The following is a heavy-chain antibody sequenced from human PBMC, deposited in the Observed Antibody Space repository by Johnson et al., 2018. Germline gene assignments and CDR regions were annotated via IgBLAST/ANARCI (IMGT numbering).Heavy chain of an antibody. D-gene: IGHD3-22*01. CDR1: GGTFSSYA. CDR3: GRVSSYYDSSGYYWDHDAFDS. Sequence: QVQLVQSGAEVKKPGSSVKVSCKASGGTFSSYAISWVRQAPGQGLEWMGGIIPIFGTANYAKKFQGRVPITAAYSTSTAYMELSSLRPEETAVYYCGRVSSYYDSSGYYWDHDAFDSWGQGTIVTVSS. J-gene: IGHJ3*02. V-gene: IGHV1-69*12. CDR2: IIPIFGTA.